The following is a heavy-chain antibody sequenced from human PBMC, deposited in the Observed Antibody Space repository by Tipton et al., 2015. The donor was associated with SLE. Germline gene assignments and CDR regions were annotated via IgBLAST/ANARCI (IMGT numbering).Heavy chain of an antibody. CDR3: ARGRIVGATKTRNNWFDP. V-gene: IGHV1-18*01. CDR1: GYTFTSYG. Sequence: QSGPEVKKPGASVKVSCKASGYTFTSYGISWVRQAPGQGLEWMGWISAYNGNTNYAQKLQGRVTMTTDTSTSTAYMELRSLRSDDTAVYYCARGRIVGATKTRNNWFDPWGQGTLVTVSS. D-gene: IGHD1-26*01. CDR2: ISAYNGNT. J-gene: IGHJ5*02.